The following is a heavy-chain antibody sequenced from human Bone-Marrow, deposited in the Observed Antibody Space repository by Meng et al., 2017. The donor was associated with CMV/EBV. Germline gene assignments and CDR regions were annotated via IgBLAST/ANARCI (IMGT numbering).Heavy chain of an antibody. V-gene: IGHV3-23*01. CDR3: AREGAVVVIYQDCFDS. CDR1: GFSFSGYA. Sequence: GFSFSGYAMRWVRQAPGKGLEWVSAISGSGDRTYYVDSVKGRFTISRDNSKNTLYLEMNSLRVEDTAVYYCAREGAVVVIYQDCFDSWGQGTLVTVSS. J-gene: IGHJ5*01. CDR2: ISGSGDRT. D-gene: IGHD2-15*01.